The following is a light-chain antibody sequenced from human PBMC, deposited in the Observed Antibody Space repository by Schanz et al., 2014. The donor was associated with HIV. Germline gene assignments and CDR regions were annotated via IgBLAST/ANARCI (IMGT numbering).Light chain of an antibody. V-gene: IGKV1-39*01. CDR2: AAS. Sequence: DIHMTQSPSTLSASVGDRVTITCRASQSISSYLNWYQQTPGKAPKLLIYAASSLQSGVPSRFSGSGSGTSFTLTITSLQPDDFATYYCQQCVTYPYTFGQGTKLDIK. CDR1: QSISSY. CDR3: QQCVTYPYT. J-gene: IGKJ2*01.